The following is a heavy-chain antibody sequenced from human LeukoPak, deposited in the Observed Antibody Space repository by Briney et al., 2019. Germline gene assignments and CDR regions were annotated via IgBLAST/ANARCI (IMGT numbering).Heavy chain of an antibody. D-gene: IGHD4-17*01. CDR1: GFTFNSYW. J-gene: IGHJ5*02. Sequence: GGSLRLSCAASGFTFNSYWMHWVRQAPGKGLVWVSRINSDESRMAYADSVKGRFSISRDNAKNTLYLQMNSLRAEDTAVYYCARGYGDWFDPWGQGTLVTVSS. CDR3: ARGYGDWFDP. V-gene: IGHV3-74*01. CDR2: INSDESRM.